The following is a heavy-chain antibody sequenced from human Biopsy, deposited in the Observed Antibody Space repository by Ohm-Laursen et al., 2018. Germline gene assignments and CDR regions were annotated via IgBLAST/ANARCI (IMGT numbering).Heavy chain of an antibody. CDR3: ARVGSGWAPFDK. CDR2: IFKDGNT. J-gene: IGHJ4*02. D-gene: IGHD6-19*01. V-gene: IGHV4-38-2*01. CDR1: GYSISSDYR. Sequence: SETLSLTCAVSGYSISSDYRWGWIRQAPGKTLEWLGNIFKDGNTHYNLSLRSRLIISIDTSKNQFSLMMTSVSGADTDVYFCARVGSGWAPFDKWGPGTLVTVSS.